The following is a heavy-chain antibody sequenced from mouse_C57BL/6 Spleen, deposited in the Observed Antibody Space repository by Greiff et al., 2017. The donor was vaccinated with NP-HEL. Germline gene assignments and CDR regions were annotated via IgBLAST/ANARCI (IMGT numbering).Heavy chain of an antibody. CDR3: ARPTWSNYEFAY. CDR1: GYTFTSYT. CDR2: INPSSGYT. J-gene: IGHJ3*01. Sequence: QVHVKQSGAELARPGASVKMSCKASGYTFTSYTMHWVKQRPGQGLEWIGYINPSSGYTKYNQKFKDKATLTADKSSSTAYMQLSSLTSEDSAVYYCARPTWSNYEFAYWGQGTLVTVSA. V-gene: IGHV1-4*01. D-gene: IGHD2-1*01.